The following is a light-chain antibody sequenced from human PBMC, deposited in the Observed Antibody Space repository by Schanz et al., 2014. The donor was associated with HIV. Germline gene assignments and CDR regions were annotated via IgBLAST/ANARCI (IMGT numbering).Light chain of an antibody. V-gene: IGLV2-14*01. J-gene: IGLJ1*01. CDR3: CSYAGIFSPLYL. Sequence: QSALTQPASVSGTPGQSITISCTGTKSDVGSYNYVSWYVQHPGKAPKLTIYDVNYRPSGVSNRFSGSKSGNTASLTISGLQAEDESDYYCCSYAGIFSPLYLFGTGTKLTVL. CDR1: KSDVGSYNY. CDR2: DVN.